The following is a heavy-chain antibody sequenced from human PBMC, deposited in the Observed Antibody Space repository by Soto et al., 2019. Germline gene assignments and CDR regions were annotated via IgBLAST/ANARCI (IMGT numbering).Heavy chain of an antibody. CDR3: ARDSRDYYDSSGSYNWFDP. CDR1: GGSISSGGYY. D-gene: IGHD3-22*01. J-gene: IGHJ5*02. CDR2: IYYSGST. V-gene: IGHV4-31*03. Sequence: QVQLQESGPGLVKPSQTLSLTCTVSGGSISSGGYYWSWIRQHPGKGLEWIGYIYYSGSTYYNPSLKSRVTISVDTSKNQFSLKLSSVTAADTAVYYCARDSRDYYDSSGSYNWFDPWGQGTLVTVSS.